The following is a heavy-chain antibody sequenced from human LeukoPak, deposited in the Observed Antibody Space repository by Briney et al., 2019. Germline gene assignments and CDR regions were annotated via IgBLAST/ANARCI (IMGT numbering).Heavy chain of an antibody. CDR3: AREGIVVVPAATYWYFDL. Sequence: GASVKVSCKASGYTFTSYGISWVRQAPGQGLEWMGWISAYNGNTNYAQKLQGRVTMTTDTSTSTAYMELRSLRSDDTAVYYCAREGIVVVPAATYWYFDLWGRGTLVTVSS. CDR1: GYTFTSYG. V-gene: IGHV1-18*04. CDR2: ISAYNGNT. J-gene: IGHJ2*01. D-gene: IGHD2-2*01.